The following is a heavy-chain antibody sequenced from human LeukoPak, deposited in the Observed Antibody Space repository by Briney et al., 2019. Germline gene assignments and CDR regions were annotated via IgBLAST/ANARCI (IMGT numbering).Heavy chain of an antibody. CDR2: IYHSGNT. V-gene: IGHV4-39*07. Sequence: SETLSLTCTVSGGSISSSSYYWGWIRQPPGKGLEWIGSIYHSGNTYYNPSLKSRVSISVDTSKNQFSLNLRSVTAADTAVYYCARVPLDDSGAYLDLDYWGQGTLVTVSS. J-gene: IGHJ4*02. D-gene: IGHD3-22*01. CDR3: ARVPLDDSGAYLDLDY. CDR1: GGSISSSSYY.